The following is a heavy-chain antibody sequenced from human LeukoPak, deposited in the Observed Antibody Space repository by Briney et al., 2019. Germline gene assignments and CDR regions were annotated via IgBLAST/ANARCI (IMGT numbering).Heavy chain of an antibody. CDR3: ARDGRGYSYGYSHFDY. J-gene: IGHJ4*02. Sequence: SETLSLTCTVSGGSISSYYWSWIRQPPGKGLEWIGYIYYSGSTNYNPSLKSRVTISVDTSKNQFSLKLSSVTAADTALYYCARDGRGYSYGYSHFDYWGQGTLVTVSS. CDR1: GGSISSYY. V-gene: IGHV4-59*01. CDR2: IYYSGST. D-gene: IGHD5-18*01.